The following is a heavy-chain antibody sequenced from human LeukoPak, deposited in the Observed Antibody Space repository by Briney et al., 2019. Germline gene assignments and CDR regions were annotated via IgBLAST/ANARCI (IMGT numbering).Heavy chain of an antibody. CDR2: IIPIFGTA. Sequence: SVKVSCKASGGTFSSYGISWVRQAPGQGLEWMGGIIPIFGTANYAQKFQGRVTITADKSTSTAYMELSSLRSEDTAVYYCAKTPVGMVTLDYWGQGTLVTVSS. CDR3: AKTPVGMVTLDY. J-gene: IGHJ4*02. D-gene: IGHD5-24*01. V-gene: IGHV1-69*06. CDR1: GGTFSSYG.